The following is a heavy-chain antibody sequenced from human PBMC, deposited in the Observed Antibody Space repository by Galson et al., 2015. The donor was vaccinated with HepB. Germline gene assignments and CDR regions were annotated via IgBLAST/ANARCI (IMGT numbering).Heavy chain of an antibody. CDR2: ISTDGGSA. V-gene: IGHV3-64D*06. Sequence: SLRLSCAASGFTFSSHAMHWVRQAPGKGLEYVSAISTDGGSAYYADSVKGRFTISRDNSKNTLYLQVSSLRAEDTAVYYCIKDQSGHDWGRVDYWGQGTLVTVSS. J-gene: IGHJ4*02. D-gene: IGHD5-12*01. CDR3: IKDQSGHDWGRVDY. CDR1: GFTFSSHA.